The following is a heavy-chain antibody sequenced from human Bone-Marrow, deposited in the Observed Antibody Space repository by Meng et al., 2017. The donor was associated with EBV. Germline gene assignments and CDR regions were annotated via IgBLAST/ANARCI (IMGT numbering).Heavy chain of an antibody. V-gene: IGHV3-74*01. CDR2: IKSDGSST. D-gene: IGHD3-16*02. J-gene: IGHJ4*02. CDR1: GFTFSAYW. CDR3: ASVISLLQEKYFDY. Sequence: EVQLVESGGGLVQPGGSLRLSCAASGFTFSAYWMHWVRQAPGKGLVWVSRIKSDGSSTSYADSVKGRFTVSRDNAKNTLYLQMNSLRAEDTAVYYCASVISLLQEKYFDYWGQGTLVTVSS.